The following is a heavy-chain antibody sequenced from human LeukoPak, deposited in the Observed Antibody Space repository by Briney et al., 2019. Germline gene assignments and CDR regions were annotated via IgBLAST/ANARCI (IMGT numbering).Heavy chain of an antibody. J-gene: IGHJ4*02. CDR2: ISSSGSYI. D-gene: IGHD5-24*01. V-gene: IGHV3-21*01. CDR1: GYSISSGYY. CDR3: AREGYSPRDGYNFNFDY. Sequence: ETLSLTCTVSGYSISSGYYWGWVRQAPGKGLEWVSSISSSGSYIYYADSVKGRFTISRDNAKNSLYLQMNSLRAEDTAVYYCAREGYSPRDGYNFNFDYWGQGTLVTVSS.